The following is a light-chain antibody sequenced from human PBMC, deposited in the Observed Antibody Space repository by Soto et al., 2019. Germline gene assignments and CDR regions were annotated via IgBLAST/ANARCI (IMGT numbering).Light chain of an antibody. Sequence: DIQMTQSPSTLSASVGDRVTITCRASQSISSWLAWYQQKPGKAPKLLIYDASSLESGVPSRFGGSGSATEFTLTISSLQPVDFATYYGQQYNSYRTFGQGTKVQIK. CDR2: DAS. CDR1: QSISSW. CDR3: QQYNSYRT. V-gene: IGKV1-5*01. J-gene: IGKJ1*01.